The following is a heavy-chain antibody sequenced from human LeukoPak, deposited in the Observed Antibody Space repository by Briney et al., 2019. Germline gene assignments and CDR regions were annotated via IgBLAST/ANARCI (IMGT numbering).Heavy chain of an antibody. Sequence: GGSLRLSCAASGFTFSNAWMSWVRQAPGKGLEWVGRIKSKTDGGTTDYAAPVKGRFTISRDDSKNTLYLQMNSLKTEDTAVYYCTTSWGIAAAGMGFDYWGQGTLVTVSS. D-gene: IGHD6-13*01. V-gene: IGHV3-15*01. CDR1: GFTFSNAW. CDR3: TTSWGIAAAGMGFDY. CDR2: IKSKTDGGTT. J-gene: IGHJ4*02.